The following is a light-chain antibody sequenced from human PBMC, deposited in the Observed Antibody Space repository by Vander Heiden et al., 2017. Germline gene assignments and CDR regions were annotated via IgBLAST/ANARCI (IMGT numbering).Light chain of an antibody. CDR2: SNN. CDR3: AAWDDSLNVL. J-gene: IGLJ2*01. CDR1: SSNIGSNT. V-gene: IGLV1-44*01. Sequence: QSVLTQPPSASGTPGQRVTIACSGSSSNIGSNTVNWYQQLPGTAPKLLIYSNNRRPSGGPDRFSGSKSGTSASLAISGLQSEDEADYYCAAWDDSLNVLFGGGTKLTVL.